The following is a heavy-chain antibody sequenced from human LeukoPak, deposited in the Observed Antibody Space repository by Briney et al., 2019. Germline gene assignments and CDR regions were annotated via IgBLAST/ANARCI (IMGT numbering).Heavy chain of an antibody. CDR3: EREGDWDAFDM. Sequence: ASVKVSCKASGYSFTAYYMQWVRQAPGQGLEWMGWINTNSGDTNYAQRFQGRVTMTRDTCIGTAYMELTRLRSDATAVYYCEREGDWDAFDMWGQGTVVSVSS. J-gene: IGHJ3*02. CDR1: GYSFTAYY. CDR2: INTNSGDT. D-gene: IGHD3/OR15-3a*01. V-gene: IGHV1-2*02.